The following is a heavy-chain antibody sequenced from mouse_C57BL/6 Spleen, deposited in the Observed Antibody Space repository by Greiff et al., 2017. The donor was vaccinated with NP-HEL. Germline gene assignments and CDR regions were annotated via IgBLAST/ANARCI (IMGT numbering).Heavy chain of an antibody. CDR2: IHPNSGST. CDR3: ARRGDYYAMDY. CDR1: GYTFTSYW. J-gene: IGHJ4*01. V-gene: IGHV1-64*01. Sequence: QVQLQQSGAELVKPGASVKLSCKASGYTFTSYWMHWVKQRPGQGLEWIGMIHPNSGSTNYNEKFKSKATLTVDKSSSTAYMQLSSLTSEDSAVYYCARRGDYYAMDYWGQGTSVTVSS.